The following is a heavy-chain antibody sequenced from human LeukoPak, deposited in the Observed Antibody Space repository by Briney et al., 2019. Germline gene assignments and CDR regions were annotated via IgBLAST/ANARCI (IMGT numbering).Heavy chain of an antibody. V-gene: IGHV4-59*08. Sequence: SETLSLTCTVSGSSISSYYWSCIRQPPGKGLEWIGYISYSGSTNYNPSLESRVTISVDTSKNQISLKLSYMTAADPAVYYYARGRYFDYWGQGTLVTVSS. CDR2: ISYSGST. J-gene: IGHJ4*02. CDR3: ARGRYFDY. CDR1: GSSISSYY.